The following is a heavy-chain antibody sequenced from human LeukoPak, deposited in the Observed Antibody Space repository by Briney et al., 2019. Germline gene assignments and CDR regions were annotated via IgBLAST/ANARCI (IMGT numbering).Heavy chain of an antibody. CDR3: AKMSGAIDH. D-gene: IGHD2-15*01. V-gene: IGHV3-23*01. Sequence: PGGSLRLSCAASGFTFSTYAMSWVRQAPGKGLEWVSVISGSGGSTYYADSVKGRFTISRDNSKNTLYLQMNTLRAEDTAVYYCAKMSGAIDHWGQGTLVTVSS. CDR2: ISGSGGST. J-gene: IGHJ4*02. CDR1: GFTFSTYA.